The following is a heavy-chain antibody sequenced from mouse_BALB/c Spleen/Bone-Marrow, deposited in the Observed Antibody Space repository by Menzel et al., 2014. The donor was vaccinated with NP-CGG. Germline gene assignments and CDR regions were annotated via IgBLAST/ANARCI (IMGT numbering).Heavy chain of an antibody. CDR1: GFAFSSFG. CDR3: ARFGNYVTY. J-gene: IGHJ3*01. V-gene: IGHV5-17*02. Sequence: EVQLVESGGGVVQPGGSRKLSCAASGFAFSSFGMHWVRQAPEKGLEWVAYISSGSNTIYYADTVKGRFTISRDNPKNTPFLQMTSLRSEDTAMYYCARFGNYVTYWGQGTLVTVSA. CDR2: ISSGSNTI. D-gene: IGHD2-1*01.